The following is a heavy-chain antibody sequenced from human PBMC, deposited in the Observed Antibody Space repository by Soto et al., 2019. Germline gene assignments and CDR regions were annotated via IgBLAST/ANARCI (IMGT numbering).Heavy chain of an antibody. V-gene: IGHV3-33*01. D-gene: IGHD1-26*01. CDR3: ARDQGAYAEYFQH. J-gene: IGHJ1*01. Sequence: QVQLVESGGGVVQPGRSLRLSCAASGFTFSSYGMHWVRQAAGKGLEWVALRWYDGSNKDYADSVKGRFTISRDNSKNPLYRQMNSLRAEDTAVYYCARDQGAYAEYFQHWGQGTLVTVSS. CDR1: GFTFSSYG. CDR2: RWYDGSNK.